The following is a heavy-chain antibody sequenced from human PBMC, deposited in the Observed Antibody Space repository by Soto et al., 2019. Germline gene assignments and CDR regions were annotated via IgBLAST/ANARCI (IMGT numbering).Heavy chain of an antibody. J-gene: IGHJ4*02. CDR2: IYPGDSDT. CDR3: ASSPGGWLPQFYFDP. V-gene: IGHV5-51*01. CDR1: GYSFTSYW. Sequence: GESLKISCKGSGYSFTSYWIGWVRQMPGKGLEWMGIIYPGDSDTRYSPSFQGQVTISADKSISTAYLQWSSLKASDTAMYYCASSPGGWLPQFYFDPWGQGTLVTVSS. D-gene: IGHD5-12*01.